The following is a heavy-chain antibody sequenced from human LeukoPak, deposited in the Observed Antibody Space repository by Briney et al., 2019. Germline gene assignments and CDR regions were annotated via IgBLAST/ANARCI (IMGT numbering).Heavy chain of an antibody. CDR1: GGSISSGSYY. V-gene: IGHV4-61*02. CDR2: IYTSGST. CDR3: ARGVPMGDDAFDI. Sequence: SETLSLTCTVSGGSISSGSYYWSWIRQPAGKGLEGIGRIYTSGSTNYNPSLKSRVTISVDTSKNQFSLKRSSVTAADTAVYYCARGVPMGDDAFDIWGQGTMVTVSS. J-gene: IGHJ3*02. D-gene: IGHD3-10*01.